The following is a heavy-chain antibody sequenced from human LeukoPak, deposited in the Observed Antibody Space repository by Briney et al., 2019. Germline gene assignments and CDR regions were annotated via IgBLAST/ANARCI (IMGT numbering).Heavy chain of an antibody. CDR3: ARSLYGDYGYFQH. V-gene: IGHV4-30-4*01. D-gene: IGHD4-17*01. J-gene: IGHJ1*01. Sequence: SQPLSLTCTVSGGSISSGDYYWSWIRQPPGKGLDWIWYIYYSGSTYYNPSLKSRVTISVDTSKNQFSLKLSSVTAADTAVYYCARSLYGDYGYFQHWGQGTLVTVSS. CDR1: GGSISSGDYY. CDR2: IYYSGST.